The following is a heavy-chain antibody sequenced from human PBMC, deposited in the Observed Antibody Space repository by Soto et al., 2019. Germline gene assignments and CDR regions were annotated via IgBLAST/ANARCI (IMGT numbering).Heavy chain of an antibody. J-gene: IGHJ4*02. CDR3: ATSYGSGSSPFDS. CDR2: IIPMLGMS. D-gene: IGHD3-10*01. Sequence: QVHLVQFGAEVRKPGSSVKVSCTASGGTFNTHTISWVRQAPGLGLEWMGRIIPMLGMSNSPHKFQGRVSITADKSTSTVYMALSRLTSDDTAVYYCATSYGSGSSPFDSWGQGTLVTLSS. CDR1: GGTFNTHT. V-gene: IGHV1-69*02.